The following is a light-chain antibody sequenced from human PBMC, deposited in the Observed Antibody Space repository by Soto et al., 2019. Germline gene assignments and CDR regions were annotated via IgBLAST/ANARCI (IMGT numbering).Light chain of an antibody. CDR2: WAS. V-gene: IGKV4-1*01. Sequence: DVVMTQSPDSLAVSLGERATINCKSSQSILHSPTHNNYIAWYQKKPGQPPKLLIYWASSRESGDPDRFSGSGSGSDFSLTINSLQAEDAEVYYCHQYFSLPRTFGQGTKVEIK. CDR1: QSILHSPTHNNY. J-gene: IGKJ1*01. CDR3: HQYFSLPRT.